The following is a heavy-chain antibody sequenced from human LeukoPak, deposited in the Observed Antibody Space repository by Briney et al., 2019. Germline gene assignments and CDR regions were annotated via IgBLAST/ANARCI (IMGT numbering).Heavy chain of an antibody. Sequence: ASVKVSCKASGYTFTNYGIGWVRQAPGQGLEWMGWINTYNEETDYAQKFQGRVTMTTDSSANTAHMELRSLRSVDTAMYYCVRVGQQLILWFDPWGQGTLVTVSS. J-gene: IGHJ5*02. D-gene: IGHD6-13*01. CDR3: VRVGQQLILWFDP. CDR2: INTYNEET. CDR1: GYTFTNYG. V-gene: IGHV1-18*01.